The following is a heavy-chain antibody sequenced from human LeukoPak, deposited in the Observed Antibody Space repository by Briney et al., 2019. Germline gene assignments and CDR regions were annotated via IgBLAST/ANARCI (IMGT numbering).Heavy chain of an antibody. CDR1: GYTFTGYY. V-gene: IGHV1-2*02. CDR2: INPNSGGT. Sequence: ASVKVSCKASGYTFTGYYMHWVRQAPGQGLEWMGWINPNSGGTNYAQKFQGRVTMTRNTSTSTAYMELSSLRSDDTAVYYCARDGGGLIDLHADYWGQGTVVSVSS. J-gene: IGHJ4*02. CDR3: ARDGGGLIDLHADY. D-gene: IGHD3-16*02.